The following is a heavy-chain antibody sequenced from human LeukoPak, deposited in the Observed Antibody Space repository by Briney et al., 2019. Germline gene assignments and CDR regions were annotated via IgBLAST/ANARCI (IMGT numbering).Heavy chain of an antibody. CDR2: ISGSGRST. Sequence: PGGSLRLSCAVSGFTFSSYAMSWVRQAPGKGLEWVSAISGSGRSTYYAESVKGRFTISRDNSKNTLYLQMNSLRAEDTAEYYCTKDRRMDGYNRWPTETFDYWGQGTLVTVSS. V-gene: IGHV3-23*01. J-gene: IGHJ4*02. CDR1: GFTFSSYA. CDR3: TKDRRMDGYNRWPTETFDY. D-gene: IGHD5-24*01.